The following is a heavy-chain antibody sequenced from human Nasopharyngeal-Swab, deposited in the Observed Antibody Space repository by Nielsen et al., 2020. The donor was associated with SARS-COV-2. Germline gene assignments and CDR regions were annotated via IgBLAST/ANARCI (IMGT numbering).Heavy chain of an antibody. CDR3: ARQDRFYYYLDV. Sequence: GEALKSSGAGSGCTVGSFGMTWDRQAPGKGLEWVSYISPSSGYIYYAESLKGRFTISRDNGKNSVYLQMNSLRADDTAVYFCARQDRFYYYLDVWGKGTTVTVSS. CDR1: GCTVGSFG. D-gene: IGHD3-3*01. J-gene: IGHJ6*03. V-gene: IGHV3-21*01. CDR2: ISPSSGYI.